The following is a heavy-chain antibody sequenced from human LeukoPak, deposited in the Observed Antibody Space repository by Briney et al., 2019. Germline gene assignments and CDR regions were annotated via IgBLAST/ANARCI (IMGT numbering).Heavy chain of an antibody. CDR1: GYSISSGYY. V-gene: IGHV4-38-2*01. J-gene: IGHJ4*02. CDR2: IYHSGST. Sequence: SETLSLTCAVSGYSISSGYYWGWIRQPPGKGLEWIGSIYHSGSTYYNPSLKSRVTISVDTSKNQFSLKLSSVTAADTAVYYCARRPGGGSSWSNYWGQGTLVTVSS. CDR3: ARRPGGGSSWSNY. D-gene: IGHD6-13*01.